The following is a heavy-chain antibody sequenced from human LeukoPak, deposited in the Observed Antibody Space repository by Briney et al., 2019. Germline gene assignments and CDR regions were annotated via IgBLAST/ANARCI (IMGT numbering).Heavy chain of an antibody. CDR3: ARIRCSSTSCLFDY. J-gene: IGHJ4*02. D-gene: IGHD2-2*01. CDR1: GGTFSSYA. V-gene: IGHV1-69*05. CDR2: IIPIFGTA. Sequence: ASVKVSCKASGGTFSSYAISWVRQAPGQGLEWMGRIIPIFGTANYAQKFQGRVTITTDESTSTAYMELSSLRSDDTAVYYCARIRCSSTSCLFDYWGQGTLVTVSS.